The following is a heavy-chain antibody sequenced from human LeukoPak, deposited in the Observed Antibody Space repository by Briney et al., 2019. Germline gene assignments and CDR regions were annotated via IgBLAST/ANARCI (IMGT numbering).Heavy chain of an antibody. Sequence: ASVKVSCKASGYTFTSYGISWVRQAPGQGLERMGWISAYNGNTNYAQKLQGRVTMTTDTSTSTAYMELRSLRPDDTAVYYCASGYCSSTSCYGGQDYWGQGTLVTVSS. D-gene: IGHD2-2*03. J-gene: IGHJ4*02. CDR3: ASGYCSSTSCYGGQDY. CDR2: ISAYNGNT. CDR1: GYTFTSYG. V-gene: IGHV1-18*01.